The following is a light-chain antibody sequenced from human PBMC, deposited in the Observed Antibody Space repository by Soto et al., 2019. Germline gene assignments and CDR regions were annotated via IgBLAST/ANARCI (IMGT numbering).Light chain of an antibody. CDR2: VNS. V-gene: IGLV1-44*01. CDR1: SSNIGTNT. CDR3: AAWDDSLNGLV. J-gene: IGLJ1*01. Sequence: QSVLTQPHSASGTPGQRVTISCSGSSSNIGTNTVNWYQQLPGSAPKLLMFVNSQRPSGVPDRFSGSKSGTSASLAISGLQSEDEADYYCAAWDDSLNGLVFGDGSMVTGL.